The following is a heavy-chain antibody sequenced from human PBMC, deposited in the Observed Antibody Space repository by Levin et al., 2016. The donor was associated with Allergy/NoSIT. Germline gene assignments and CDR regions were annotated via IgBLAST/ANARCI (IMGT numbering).Heavy chain of an antibody. CDR3: TTAVYCEMRGDCSNNAFDN. V-gene: IGHV3-15*01. CDR1: GFTFSNAW. J-gene: IGHJ4*02. D-gene: IGHD2-21*02. Sequence: GGSLRLSCAASGFTFSNAWMTWVRQAPGKGLEWIGRIRSKTEGETTHYAALVKSRFTISRDDSKNTLYLQMSSLKTEDTAVYYCTTAVYCEMRGDCSNNAFDNWGQGTLVTVSS. CDR2: IRSKTEGETT.